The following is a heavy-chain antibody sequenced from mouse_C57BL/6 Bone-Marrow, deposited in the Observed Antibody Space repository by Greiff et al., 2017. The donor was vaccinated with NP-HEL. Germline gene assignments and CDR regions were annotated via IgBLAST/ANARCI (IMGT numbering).Heavy chain of an antibody. CDR1: GVTFNTYA. CDR2: IRSKSSNYAT. D-gene: IGHD1-1*01. J-gene: IGHJ4*01. V-gene: IGHV10-3*01. Sequence: LMESGGGLVQPKGSLKLSCSASGVTFNTYAMHWVRQAPGKGLEWVARIRSKSSNYATYYADSVKDRFTISRDDSQSMLYLQMNNLKTEDTAMYYCVRDHGSSLYYAMDYWGQGTSVTVSS. CDR3: VRDHGSSLYYAMDY.